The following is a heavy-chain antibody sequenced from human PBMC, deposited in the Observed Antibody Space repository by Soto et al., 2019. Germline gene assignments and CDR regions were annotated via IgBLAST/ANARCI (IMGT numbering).Heavy chain of an antibody. V-gene: IGHV3-21*01. CDR1: GFTFSSYS. J-gene: IGHJ6*02. CDR2: ISSSSSYI. D-gene: IGHD2-2*01. Sequence: GGSLRLSCAASGFTFSSYSMNWVRQAPGKGLEWVSSISSSSSYIYYADSVKGRFTISRDNAKNSLYLQMNSLRAEDTAVYYCARVFYYGPAAGYYYYGMDVWGQGTTVTVSS. CDR3: ARVFYYGPAAGYYYYGMDV.